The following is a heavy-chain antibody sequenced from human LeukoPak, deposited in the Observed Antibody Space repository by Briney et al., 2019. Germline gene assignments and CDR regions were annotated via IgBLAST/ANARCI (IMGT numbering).Heavy chain of an antibody. CDR2: VYYDGST. Sequence: SETLSPSCTVSGGSVRRIGLECGSLRQPPGKGLEWIGTVYYDGSTYYNPSLKSRVTLSRDPSKNQFSLKLSSVTAADTAVYYCARRVWNLQAGWRDFGYWGPEALVTVSS. J-gene: IGHJ4*02. V-gene: IGHV4-39*01. CDR1: GGSVRRIGLE. CDR3: ARRVWNLQAGWRDFGY. D-gene: IGHD3-16*01.